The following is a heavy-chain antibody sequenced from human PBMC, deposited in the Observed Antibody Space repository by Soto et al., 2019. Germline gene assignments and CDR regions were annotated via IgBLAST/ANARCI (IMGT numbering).Heavy chain of an antibody. Sequence: HXGSLKISCKGCGYRFTSYWIGWVRQMPGKGPEWMGIIYPGDSDTRYSPSFQGQVTNSADKSISTAYLQWSSLKASDTAMYYCATVEMTTHNFDYWGQGTLVTVSS. CDR2: IYPGDSDT. V-gene: IGHV5-51*01. D-gene: IGHD4-17*01. CDR1: GYRFTSYW. CDR3: ATVEMTTHNFDY. J-gene: IGHJ4*02.